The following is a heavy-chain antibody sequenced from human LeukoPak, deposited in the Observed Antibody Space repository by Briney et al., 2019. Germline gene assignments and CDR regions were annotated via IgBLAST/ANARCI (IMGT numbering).Heavy chain of an antibody. D-gene: IGHD3-10*02. J-gene: IGHJ6*04. CDR3: AELGITMIGGV. CDR1: GFTFSTYN. V-gene: IGHV3-48*03. Sequence: GGSLRLSCAASGFTFSTYNMNWVRLAPGKGLEWVSYISSSGSTIYYADSVKGRFTISRDNAKNSLYLQMNSLRAEDTAVYYCAELGITMIGGVWGKGTTVTISS. CDR2: ISSSGSTI.